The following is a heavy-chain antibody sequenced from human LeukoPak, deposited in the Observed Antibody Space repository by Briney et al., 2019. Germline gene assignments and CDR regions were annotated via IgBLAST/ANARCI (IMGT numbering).Heavy chain of an antibody. CDR3: ARGRDRITMVRGVITNYDYHGMDV. Sequence: SETLSLTCAVYGGSFSGYYWSWIRQPPGKGLEWIGEINHSGSTNYNPSLKSRVTISVDTSKNQFSLKLSSVTAADTAVYYCARGRDRITMVRGVITNYDYHGMDVWGQGTTVTVSS. V-gene: IGHV4-34*01. CDR1: GGSFSGYY. CDR2: INHSGST. J-gene: IGHJ6*02. D-gene: IGHD3-10*01.